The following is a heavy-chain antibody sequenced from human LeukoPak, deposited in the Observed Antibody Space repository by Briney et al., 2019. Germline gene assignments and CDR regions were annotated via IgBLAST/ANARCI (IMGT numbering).Heavy chain of an antibody. J-gene: IGHJ4*02. CDR3: ARDRSVGVLPAPPFDF. Sequence: PSETLSLTCTVSGGSISSGSYYWSWIRQPAGKGLEWIGHIYTSGSTNYNPSLKSRVTISVDTSKNQFSLKLSSVSAADTAVYYCARDRSVGVLPAPPFDFWGQGTLVTVSS. V-gene: IGHV4-61*09. D-gene: IGHD6-6*01. CDR2: IYTSGST. CDR1: GGSISSGSYY.